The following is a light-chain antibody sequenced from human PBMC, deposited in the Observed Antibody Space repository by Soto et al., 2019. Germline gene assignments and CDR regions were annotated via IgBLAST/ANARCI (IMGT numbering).Light chain of an antibody. CDR2: DVS. V-gene: IGLV2-11*01. CDR1: SRDVGGYNY. Sequence: QSALTQPRSVSGSPGQSVTISCTGTSRDVGGYNYVSWYQQHPGKVPKLMIYDVSKRPSGVPDRFSGSKSGNTASLTISGLQAEDEADYYCCSYAGSYTHVFGSGTKLTFL. J-gene: IGLJ1*01. CDR3: CSYAGSYTHV.